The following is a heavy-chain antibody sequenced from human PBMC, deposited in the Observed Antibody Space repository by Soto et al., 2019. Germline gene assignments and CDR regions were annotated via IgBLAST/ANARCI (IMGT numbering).Heavy chain of an antibody. J-gene: IGHJ6*02. D-gene: IGHD3-3*01. CDR2: IIPIFGTA. Sequence: QVQLVQSGAEVKKPGSSVKVSCKASGGTFSSYAISWVRQAPGQGLEWMGGIIPIFGTANYAQKFQGRVTITADKSTSTAYMELSSLRSEDTGVYYCADTYYDFWSGYSTSYYYYGMDAWGQGTTVTVSS. CDR1: GGTFSSYA. CDR3: ADTYYDFWSGYSTSYYYYGMDA. V-gene: IGHV1-69*06.